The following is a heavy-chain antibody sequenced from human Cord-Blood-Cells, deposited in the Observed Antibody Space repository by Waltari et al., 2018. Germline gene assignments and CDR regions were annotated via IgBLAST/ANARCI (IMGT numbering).Heavy chain of an antibody. CDR1: GYSFTSYW. CDR2: IDPGDSDT. D-gene: IGHD6-6*01. V-gene: IGHV5-51*01. J-gene: IGHJ4*02. Sequence: EVQLVQSGAEVKKPGESLKISCKGSGYSFTSYWIGWVRQMPGKGLEWVGIIDPGDSDTRCSPSFQGQVTSAADKSNSTAYLQWSSLKASDTAMYYWASFSTYSSSYYFDYWGQGTLVTVSS. CDR3: ASFSTYSSSYYFDY.